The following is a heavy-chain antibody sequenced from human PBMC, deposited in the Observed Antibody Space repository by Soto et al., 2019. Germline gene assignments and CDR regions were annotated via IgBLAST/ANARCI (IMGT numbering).Heavy chain of an antibody. J-gene: IGHJ5*02. CDR1: GYTFTGYY. CDR2: INPNSGGT. V-gene: IGHV1-2*02. D-gene: IGHD2-15*01. CDR3: ARVGIMVAAKSPSWFDP. Sequence: QVQLVQSGAEVKKPGASVKVSCKASGYTFTGYYMHWVRQAPGQGLEWMGWINPNSGGTNYAQKFQGRVTMTRDTSISTAYMELSRLRSDDTAVYYCARVGIMVAAKSPSWFDPWGQGTLVTVSS.